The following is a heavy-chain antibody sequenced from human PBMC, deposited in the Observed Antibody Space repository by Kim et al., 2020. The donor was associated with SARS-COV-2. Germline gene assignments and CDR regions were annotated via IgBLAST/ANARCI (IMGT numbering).Heavy chain of an antibody. J-gene: IGHJ4*02. Sequence: GGSLRLSCAASGFTFSSYAMSWVRQAPGKGLEWVSAISGSGGSTYYADSVKGRFTISRDNSKNTLYLQMNTLRAEDTAVYYCPKKNEAFAIRYFDWLLNGYFDYWGQGTLVTVSS. CDR2: ISGSGGST. CDR1: GFTFSSYA. D-gene: IGHD3-9*01. V-gene: IGHV3-23*01. CDR3: PKKNEAFAIRYFDWLLNGYFDY.